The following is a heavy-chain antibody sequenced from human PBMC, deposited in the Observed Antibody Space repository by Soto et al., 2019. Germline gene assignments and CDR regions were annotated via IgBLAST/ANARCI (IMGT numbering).Heavy chain of an antibody. Sequence: DVQLFESGGGLVQPEGSLRLSCADSGFTCSSYAMGWVRQGPGKGLEWVAVVSIGGSRHYADSVRGRFTISRDNSKNTLSLQMNSLTAEDTAVYFCAKRRGAGVHFDYWGQGALVTVSS. D-gene: IGHD2-15*01. CDR1: GFTCSSYA. CDR2: VSIGGSR. V-gene: IGHV3-23*01. J-gene: IGHJ4*02. CDR3: AKRRGAGVHFDY.